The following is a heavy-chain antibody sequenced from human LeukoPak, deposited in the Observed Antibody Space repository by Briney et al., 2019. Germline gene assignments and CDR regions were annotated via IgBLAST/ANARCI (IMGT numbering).Heavy chain of an antibody. CDR3: ARRGPMGSAWGFDY. Sequence: ASVKVSCKASGYTFTGYYMHWVRQAPGQGLEWMGWISAYYGNTNYAQNIQGRVTMTTDTSTSTAYMELRRLRSDDTAVYYCARRGPMGSAWGFDYWGQETLVTVSS. V-gene: IGHV1-18*04. CDR1: GYTFTGYY. CDR2: ISAYYGNT. D-gene: IGHD3-10*01. J-gene: IGHJ4*02.